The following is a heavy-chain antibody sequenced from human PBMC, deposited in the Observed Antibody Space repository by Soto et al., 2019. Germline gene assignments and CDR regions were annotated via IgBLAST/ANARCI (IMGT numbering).Heavy chain of an antibody. CDR3: ARLRASVEGSGIFDY. Sequence: QLQLQESGPGLVKPSETLSLTCTVSGGSISSSSYYWGWIRQPPGKGLEWIGSVYYSGSTWYKTSLKGRVTISVDTSKNQFSLKLSSVTAADTAVYYCARLRASVEGSGIFDYWGQGTLVTVSS. V-gene: IGHV4-39*01. CDR2: VYYSGST. D-gene: IGHD3-10*01. CDR1: GGSISSSSYY. J-gene: IGHJ4*02.